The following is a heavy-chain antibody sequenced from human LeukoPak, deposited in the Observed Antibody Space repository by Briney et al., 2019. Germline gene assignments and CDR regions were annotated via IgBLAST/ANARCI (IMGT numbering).Heavy chain of an antibody. D-gene: IGHD4-23*01. CDR1: GSSISSYY. V-gene: IGHV4-59*01. J-gene: IGHJ4*02. CDR2: IYYSGST. Sequence: PSETLSLTCTVSGSSISSYYWSWIRQPPGKGLEWIGYIYYSGSTNYNPSLKSRVTISVDTSKNQFSLKLSSVTAADTAVYYCARVHGGNYFDYWGQGTLVTVSS. CDR3: ARVHGGNYFDY.